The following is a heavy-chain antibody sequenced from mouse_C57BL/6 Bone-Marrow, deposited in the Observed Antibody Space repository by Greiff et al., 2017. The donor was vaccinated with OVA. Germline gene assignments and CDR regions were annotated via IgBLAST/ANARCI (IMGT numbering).Heavy chain of an antibody. J-gene: IGHJ3*01. D-gene: IGHD1-1*01. V-gene: IGHV1-81*01. CDR2: IYPRSGNT. Sequence: QVHVKQSGAELARPGASVKLSCKASGYTFTSYGISWVKQRTGQGLEWIGEIYPRSGNTYYNEKFKGKATLTADKSSSTAYMELRSLTSEDSAVYFCARKSYYYGSSYVAYWGQGTLVTVSA. CDR3: ARKSYYYGSSYVAY. CDR1: GYTFTSYG.